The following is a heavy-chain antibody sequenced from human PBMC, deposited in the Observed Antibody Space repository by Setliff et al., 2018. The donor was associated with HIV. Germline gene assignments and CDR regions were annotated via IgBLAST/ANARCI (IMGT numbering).Heavy chain of an antibody. V-gene: IGHV3-33*05. J-gene: IGHJ6*04. Sequence: PGGSLRLSCAASGFTFRTYGMHWVRQAPGKGLEWVAFISYGGNNEYYADSVKGRFTISRDNSKNTLYLQMDSLRAEDTAVYYCARDPHALDYWGKGTTVTVSS. CDR1: GFTFRTYG. CDR2: ISYGGNNE. D-gene: IGHD3-9*01. CDR3: ARDPHALDY.